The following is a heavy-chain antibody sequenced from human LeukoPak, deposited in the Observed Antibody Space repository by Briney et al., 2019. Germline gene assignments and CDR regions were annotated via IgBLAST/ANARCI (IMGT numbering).Heavy chain of an antibody. V-gene: IGHV4-34*01. Sequence: PSETLSLTCAVFGGSFTDYYWCWIRQPPGKGLEWIGEITHRGSTNYKSSLKSRVTISVDTSKNQFSLKLTSVTAADTANYCSRRGQWLGRWFDPWGQGTLVTVSS. J-gene: IGHJ5*02. CDR3: SRRGQWLGRWFDP. D-gene: IGHD6-19*01. CDR2: ITHRGST. CDR1: GGSFTDYY.